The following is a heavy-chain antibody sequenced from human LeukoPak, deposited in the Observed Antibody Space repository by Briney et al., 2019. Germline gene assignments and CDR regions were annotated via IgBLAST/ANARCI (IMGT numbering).Heavy chain of an antibody. Sequence: GASVKVSCKASGYTFTDYYIHWVRQAPGQGLEWMGWISVYNGNTNYAQKFQGRVTMTTDTSTSTAYMEVRSLRSDDTAVYYCARSGGAFDYWGQGTLVTVSS. V-gene: IGHV1-18*04. CDR3: ARSGGAFDY. CDR1: GYTFTDYY. D-gene: IGHD3-10*01. CDR2: ISVYNGNT. J-gene: IGHJ4*02.